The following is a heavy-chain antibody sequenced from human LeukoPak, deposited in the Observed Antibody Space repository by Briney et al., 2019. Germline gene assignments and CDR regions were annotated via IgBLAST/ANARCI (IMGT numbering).Heavy chain of an antibody. V-gene: IGHV3-53*01. J-gene: IGHJ3*02. CDR1: GLTVSSNY. CDR2: IYTGGST. D-gene: IGHD3-9*01. CDR3: AKTGGGGMTGAFDI. Sequence: PGGSLRLSCAASGLTVSSNYMSWVREAPGKGLEWVSVIYTGGSTYYADSVKGRFTISRDNSKNTLYLKMNSLRAEDTAVYYCAKTGGGGMTGAFDIWGQGTMVTVSS.